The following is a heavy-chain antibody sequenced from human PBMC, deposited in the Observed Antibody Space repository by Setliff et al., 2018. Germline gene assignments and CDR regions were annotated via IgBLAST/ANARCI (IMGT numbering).Heavy chain of an antibody. CDR1: GDSITSGSDY. CDR3: ARYIPSAGCFDP. D-gene: IGHD2-21*01. Sequence: SETLSLTCTVSGDSITSGSDYWNWIRQPAGKGLERIGRIYTTGNTNYNPSLKSRVTISVDTSKKQFSLMLTSVTAADTAVYYCARYIPSAGCFDPWGQGALVTVSS. CDR2: IYTTGNT. J-gene: IGHJ5*02. V-gene: IGHV4-61*02.